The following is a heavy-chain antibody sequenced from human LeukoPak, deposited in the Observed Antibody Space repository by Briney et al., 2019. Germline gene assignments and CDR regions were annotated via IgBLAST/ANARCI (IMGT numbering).Heavy chain of an antibody. CDR3: AREASCSSTTCYFDY. Sequence: GGSLRLSCAASGFNFSDFYMSWIRQAPGKGLEWLSSISLSGSTITYAASVKGRVTVSRDNAKTSLFLQTNSLRADDTAVYYCAREASCSSTTCYFDYWGQGTLVTVSS. J-gene: IGHJ4*02. D-gene: IGHD2-2*01. CDR2: ISLSGSTI. V-gene: IGHV3-11*01. CDR1: GFNFSDFY.